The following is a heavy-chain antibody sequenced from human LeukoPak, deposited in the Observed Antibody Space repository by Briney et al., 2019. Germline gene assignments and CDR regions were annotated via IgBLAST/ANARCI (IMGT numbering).Heavy chain of an antibody. V-gene: IGHV3-23*01. CDR2: ISGSGGST. CDR1: GFTFSSYA. J-gene: IGHJ3*02. Sequence: PGGSLRLSCAASGFTFSSYAMSWVRQAPGKGLEWVSAISGSGGSTYYADSVKGRFTISRDNSKNTLYLQMNSLRAEDTAVYYCAKWGVPKYYYDSSGNDAFDIWGQGTMVTVSS. CDR3: AKWGVPKYYYDSSGNDAFDI. D-gene: IGHD3-22*01.